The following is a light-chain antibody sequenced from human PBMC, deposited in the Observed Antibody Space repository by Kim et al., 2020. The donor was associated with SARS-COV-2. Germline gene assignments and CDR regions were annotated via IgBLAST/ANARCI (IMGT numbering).Light chain of an antibody. CDR2: GAS. CDR1: QSVSSVY. CDR3: QQYGSPLT. J-gene: IGKJ4*01. V-gene: IGKV3-20*01. Sequence: EIVLTQSPGTLSLSPGERATLSCRASQSVSSVYLAWYQQKPGQAPRLLIYGASSRATGIPDRFSGSGSGTDYTLTITRLEPEDFAVYYCQQYGSPLTFGEGTKVDIK.